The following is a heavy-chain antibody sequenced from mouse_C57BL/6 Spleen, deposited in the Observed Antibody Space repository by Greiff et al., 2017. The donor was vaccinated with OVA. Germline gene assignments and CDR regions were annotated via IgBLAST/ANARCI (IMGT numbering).Heavy chain of an antibody. V-gene: IGHV3-6*01. CDR3: ARGDYSNSYWYFDV. CDR1: GYSITSGYY. D-gene: IGHD2-5*01. J-gene: IGHJ1*03. CDR2: ISYDGSN. Sequence: EVKLMESGPGLVKPSQSLSLTCSVTGYSITSGYYWNWLRQFPGNKLEWMGYISYDGSNNYNPSLKNRIAITRDTSKNQFFLKLNSVTTEDTATYYCARGDYSNSYWYFDVWGTGTTVTVSS.